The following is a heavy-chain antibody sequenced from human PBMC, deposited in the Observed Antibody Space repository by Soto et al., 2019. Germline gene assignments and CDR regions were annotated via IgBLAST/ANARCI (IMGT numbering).Heavy chain of an antibody. CDR3: ARALLHDSSGFLPDY. CDR1: GFTFSSYA. CDR2: ISSSSSYT. Sequence: EVQLLESGGGLVQPGGSLRLSCAASGFTFSSYAMSWVRQAPGKGLEWVSYISSSSSYTNYADSVKGRFTISRDNAKNSLYLQMNSLRAEDTAVYYCARALLHDSSGFLPDYWGQGTLVTVSS. J-gene: IGHJ4*02. D-gene: IGHD3-22*01. V-gene: IGHV3-48*04.